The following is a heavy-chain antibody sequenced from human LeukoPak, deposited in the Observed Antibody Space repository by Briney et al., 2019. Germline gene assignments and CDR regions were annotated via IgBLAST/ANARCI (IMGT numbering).Heavy chain of an antibody. J-gene: IGHJ4*02. V-gene: IGHV3-23*01. CDR1: GFTFSDYT. CDR2: ISASGGST. Sequence: GGSLRLSCAASGFTFSDYTMYWVRQGPGKGLEWVSGISASGGSTYYTDSLKGRLTISRDNSKNTLFLQMNSLRAEDTAIYYCAKGLERESRLECWGQGTLVTVSS. D-gene: IGHD1-1*01. CDR3: AKGLERESRLEC.